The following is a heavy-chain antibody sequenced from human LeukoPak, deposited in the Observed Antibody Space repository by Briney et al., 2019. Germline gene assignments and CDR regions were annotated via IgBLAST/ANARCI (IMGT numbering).Heavy chain of an antibody. CDR1: GGSISSYY. CDR3: ARSITSTGTGDY. D-gene: IGHD4-17*01. Sequence: PSETLSLTCTASGGSISSYYWSWIRQPPGKGLEWIGYIYYSGSTNYNPSLKSRVTISVDTSKNQFSLKLSSVTAADTAVYYCARSITSTGTGDYWGQGTLVTVSS. J-gene: IGHJ4*02. CDR2: IYYSGST. V-gene: IGHV4-59*01.